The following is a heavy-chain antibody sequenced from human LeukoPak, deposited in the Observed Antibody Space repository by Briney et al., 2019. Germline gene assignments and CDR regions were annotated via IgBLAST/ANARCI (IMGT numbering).Heavy chain of an antibody. CDR3: ASRRYYDSTGYFPY. CDR1: GGSISSDNW. D-gene: IGHD3-22*01. Sequence: PSETLSLTCAVSGGSISSDNWWSWIRQPPGKGLEWIGEIYQRGSPNYNPSLKSRVTISIDKSKNQFSLKLDSVSAADTAVYYCASRRYYDSTGYFPYWGQGTLVTVSS. CDR2: IYQRGSP. J-gene: IGHJ4*02. V-gene: IGHV4-4*02.